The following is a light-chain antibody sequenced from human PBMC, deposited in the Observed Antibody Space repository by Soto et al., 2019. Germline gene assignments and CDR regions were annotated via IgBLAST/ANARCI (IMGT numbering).Light chain of an antibody. CDR2: DAS. J-gene: IGKJ4*01. V-gene: IGKV1D-13*01. Sequence: AIQLTQSPSSLSAFVGDSVTITCRASQGISSTLAWFQQKPRKAPILLIYDASSLESGVPSRFSGSGSGTDVTLAISSLQPEDFATYFCQQFHNSPLTFGGGTKVEIK. CDR3: QQFHNSPLT. CDR1: QGISST.